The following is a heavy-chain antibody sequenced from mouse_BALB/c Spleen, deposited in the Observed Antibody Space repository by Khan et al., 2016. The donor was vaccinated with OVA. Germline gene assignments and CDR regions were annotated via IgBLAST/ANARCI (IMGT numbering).Heavy chain of an antibody. V-gene: IGHV1-69*02. CDR2: IYPSDSYS. CDR1: GYTFTNYW. Sequence: QVQLKQSGIELVRPGASVKLSCKASGYTFTNYWIHWVKQRPGQGLEWIGNIYPSDSYSNYNQRFKDKATLTVDKSSSTAYLLLSSLTSEDSAVYYCTREWVDGSSFAYWGQGTLVTVSA. CDR3: TREWVDGSSFAY. D-gene: IGHD1-3*01. J-gene: IGHJ3*01.